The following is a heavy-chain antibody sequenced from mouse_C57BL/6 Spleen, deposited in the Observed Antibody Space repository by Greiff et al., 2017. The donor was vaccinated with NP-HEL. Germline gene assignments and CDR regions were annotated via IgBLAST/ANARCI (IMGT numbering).Heavy chain of an antibody. CDR1: GYTFTSYW. J-gene: IGHJ4*01. CDR2: IYPGSGST. V-gene: IGHV1-55*01. Sequence: QVQLKQSGAELVKPGASVKMSCKASGYTFTSYWITWVKQRPGQGLEWIGDIYPGSGSTNYNEKFKSKATLTVDTSSSTAYMQLSSLTSEDSAVYYCAQIPGDAMDYWGQGTSVTVSS. CDR3: AQIPGDAMDY.